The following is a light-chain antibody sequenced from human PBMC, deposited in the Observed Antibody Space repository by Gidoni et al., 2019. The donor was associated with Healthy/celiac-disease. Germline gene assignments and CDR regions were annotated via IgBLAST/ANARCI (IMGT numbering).Light chain of an antibody. CDR1: QTISSY. CDR3: QQSHSTPALT. J-gene: IGKJ4*01. CDR2: AAS. V-gene: IGKV1-39*01. Sequence: DIQMTQSPSSLSASVGDRVTITCRASQTISSYLNLYQQKPGKAPKLLIYAASSLQSGAPSRFSGSGSGTDFTLTISSLQPEDFASYYCQQSHSTPALTFGGGTKVEIK.